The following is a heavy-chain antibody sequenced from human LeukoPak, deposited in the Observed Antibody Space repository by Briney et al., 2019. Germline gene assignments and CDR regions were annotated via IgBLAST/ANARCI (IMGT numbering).Heavy chain of an antibody. D-gene: IGHD2-15*01. V-gene: IGHV4-59*11. J-gene: IGHJ6*03. CDR3: GRDALVGYFSYYYMDV. CDR1: GGAITSHY. CDR2: ISNSGST. Sequence: SETLSLTCTVSGGAITSHYWTWIRQSPVKGLEWIGDISNSGSTSYNPSLESRVTISIDTSKNQFSLKLSSVTAADTAVYYCGRDALVGYFSYYYMDVWGKGTTVTVSS.